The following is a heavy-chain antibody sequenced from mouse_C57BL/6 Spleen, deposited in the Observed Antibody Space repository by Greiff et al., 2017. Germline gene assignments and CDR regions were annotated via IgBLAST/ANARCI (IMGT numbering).Heavy chain of an antibody. Sequence: VKVVESGPGLVQPSQSLSITCTVSGFSLTSYGVHWVRQSPGKGLEWLGVIWSGGSTDYNAAFISRLSISKDNSKSQVFFKMNSLQADDTAIYYCARVYYGNVGFAYWGQGTLVTVSA. CDR3: ARVYYGNVGFAY. CDR2: IWSGGST. CDR1: GFSLTSYG. V-gene: IGHV2-2*01. J-gene: IGHJ3*01. D-gene: IGHD2-1*01.